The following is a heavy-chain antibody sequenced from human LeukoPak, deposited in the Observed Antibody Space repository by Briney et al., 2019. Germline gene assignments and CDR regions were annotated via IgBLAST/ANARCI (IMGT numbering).Heavy chain of an antibody. D-gene: IGHD6-19*01. V-gene: IGHV3-33*01. CDR3: ARPTPYSSGTDY. J-gene: IGHJ4*02. CDR1: GFTFSSYG. CDR2: IWYDGSNK. Sequence: GGSLRLSCAASGFTFSSYGMHWVRQATGKGLEWVAVIWYDGSNKYYADSVKGRFAISRDDSKNTLYLQMNSLRAEDTAVYYCARPTPYSSGTDYWGQGTLVTVSS.